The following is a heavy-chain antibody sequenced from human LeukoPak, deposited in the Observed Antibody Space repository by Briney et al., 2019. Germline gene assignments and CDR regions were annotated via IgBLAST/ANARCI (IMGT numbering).Heavy chain of an antibody. CDR1: VYTSTSYD. Sequence: ASVKVSCKASVYTSTSYDINLVRQATGQGLEWMEWMNPNSGNTGDAQKFQGRVTITRDTSISTAYMELSSLRSEHTAVYYCARGIPWMIPFGGVIVPTYNWFDPWGQGTLVTVSS. CDR2: MNPNSGNT. D-gene: IGHD3-16*02. CDR3: ARGIPWMIPFGGVIVPTYNWFDP. V-gene: IGHV1-8*03. J-gene: IGHJ5*02.